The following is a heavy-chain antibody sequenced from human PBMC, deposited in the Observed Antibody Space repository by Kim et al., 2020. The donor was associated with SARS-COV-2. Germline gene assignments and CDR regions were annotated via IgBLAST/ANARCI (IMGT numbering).Heavy chain of an antibody. J-gene: IGHJ5*02. CDR2: INHSGST. CDR3: ASRIPVYSSSWYTRTWFDP. CDR1: GGSFSGYY. V-gene: IGHV4-34*01. Sequence: SETLSLTCAVYGGSFSGYYWSWIRQPPGKGLEWIGEINHSGSTNYNPSLKSRVTISVDTSKNQFSLKLSSVTAADTAVYYCASRIPVYSSSWYTRTWFDPWGQGTLVTVSS. D-gene: IGHD6-13*01.